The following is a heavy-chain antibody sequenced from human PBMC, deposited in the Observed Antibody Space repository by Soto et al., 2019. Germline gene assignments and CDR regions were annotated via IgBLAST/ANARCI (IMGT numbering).Heavy chain of an antibody. J-gene: IGHJ6*02. CDR2: ISSSSSYI. D-gene: IGHD2-2*02. CDR3: ARYCSSTSCYNEGYYYYYGMDV. CDR1: GFTFSSYS. Sequence: PGGSLRLSCAASGFTFSSYSMNWVRQAPGKGLEWVSSISSSSSYIYYADSVKGRFTISRDNAKNSLYLQMNSLRAEDTAVYYCARYCSSTSCYNEGYYYYYGMDVWGQGTTVTV. V-gene: IGHV3-21*01.